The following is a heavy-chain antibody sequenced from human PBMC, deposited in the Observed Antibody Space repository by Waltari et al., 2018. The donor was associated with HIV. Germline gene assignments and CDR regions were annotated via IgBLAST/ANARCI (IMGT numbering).Heavy chain of an antibody. CDR1: GYSFIGYY. V-gene: IGHV1-2*02. CDR2: INPKSGGT. J-gene: IGHJ4*02. Sequence: QVQLVQSGAEVQKPGDSVRVACKALGYSFIGYYIHWVRQAPGLGLAWMGWINPKSGGTYFAQKFQARITLTRDTSLSTSFMDLTRLTSDDTATYFCARGEGVGNFWSGQYYFDHWGQGALVTVTS. D-gene: IGHD3-3*01. CDR3: ARGEGVGNFWSGQYYFDH.